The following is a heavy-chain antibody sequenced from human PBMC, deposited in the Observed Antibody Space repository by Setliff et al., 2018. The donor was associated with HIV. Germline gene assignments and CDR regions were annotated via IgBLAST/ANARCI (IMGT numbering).Heavy chain of an antibody. CDR3: ARGWEWGAPLDY. D-gene: IGHD1-26*01. CDR1: GGSISSYY. Sequence: SETLSLTCSVSGGSISSYYWSWIRQPAGKGLEWIGRMYSSGSTNYNPSLKSRVTISIDTSKNQFSLKVSSVTAADTAVYYCARGWEWGAPLDYWGQGTLVTVSS. V-gene: IGHV4-4*07. CDR2: MYSSGST. J-gene: IGHJ4*02.